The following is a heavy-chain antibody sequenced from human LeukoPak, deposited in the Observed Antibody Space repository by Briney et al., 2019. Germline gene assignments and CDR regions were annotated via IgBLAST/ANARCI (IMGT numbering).Heavy chain of an antibody. CDR3: ARKYGAGTIYKPFDY. CDR1: GFTFSSYW. V-gene: IGHV3-7*01. Sequence: GGSLRLSCAASGFTFSSYWMSWVRQAPGKGLEWVANIKQDGSEKYYVDSVKGRFTISRDNDKNSLYLQMNSLRAEDTAVYYCARKYGAGTIYKPFDYWGQGTLVTVSS. D-gene: IGHD6-13*01. CDR2: IKQDGSEK. J-gene: IGHJ4*02.